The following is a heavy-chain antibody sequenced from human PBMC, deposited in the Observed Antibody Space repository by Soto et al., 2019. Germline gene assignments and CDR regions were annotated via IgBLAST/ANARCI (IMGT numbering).Heavy chain of an antibody. J-gene: IGHJ4*02. CDR1: GDSISSSSYY. V-gene: IGHV4-39*01. D-gene: IGHD3-22*01. Sequence: SETLSLTRPVSGDSISSSSYYWGWIRQPPGKGLEWIGSIYYSGSTYYNPSLKSRVTISVDTSKNQFSLKLSSVTAADTAVYYCARYYYDSSGYSFPTDYWAQGTLVTVSS. CDR3: ARYYYDSSGYSFPTDY. CDR2: IYYSGST.